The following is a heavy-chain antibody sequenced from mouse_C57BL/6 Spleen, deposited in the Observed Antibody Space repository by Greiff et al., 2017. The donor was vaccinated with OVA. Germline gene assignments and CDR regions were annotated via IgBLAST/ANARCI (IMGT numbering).Heavy chain of an antibody. D-gene: IGHD3-2*02. V-gene: IGHV1-39*01. CDR2: INPNYGTT. CDR1: GYSFTDYN. Sequence: EVQLQESGPELVKPGASVKISCKASGYSFTDYNMNWVKQSTGKSLEWIGVINPNYGTTSYNQKFKGKATLTVDQSSSTAYMQLNSLTSEDSAVYYCARAAQAHYYAMDYWGQGTSVTVSS. J-gene: IGHJ4*01. CDR3: ARAAQAHYYAMDY.